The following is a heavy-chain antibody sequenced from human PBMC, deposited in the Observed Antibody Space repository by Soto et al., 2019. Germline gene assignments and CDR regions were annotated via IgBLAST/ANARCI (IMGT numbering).Heavy chain of an antibody. J-gene: IGHJ4*02. D-gene: IGHD6-13*01. CDR3: VRDHDSSSWYGYLDY. V-gene: IGHV3-33*01. CDR2: ISFDGSNI. CDR1: GFNFNSNA. Sequence: GGSLRLSCAASGFNFNSNAMHWVRQAPGKGLEWVAVISFDGSNIFYGDSVKGRLTISRDNSENTLYLQMNSLRAEDTALYYCVRDHDSSSWYGYLDYWGQGTLVNVSS.